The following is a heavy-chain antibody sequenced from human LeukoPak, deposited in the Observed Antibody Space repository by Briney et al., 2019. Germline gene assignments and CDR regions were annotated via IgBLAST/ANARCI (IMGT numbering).Heavy chain of an antibody. V-gene: IGHV3-66*01. Sequence: GGSLRLSCTASGFTVSSNYMSWVRQAPGKGLEWVSVIYSGGSTYYADSVKGRFTISRDNSKNTLYLQMNSLRAEDTAVYYCARDPKSGAAAGTDYWGQGTLVTVSS. J-gene: IGHJ4*02. D-gene: IGHD6-13*01. CDR3: ARDPKSGAAAGTDY. CDR1: GFTVSSNY. CDR2: IYSGGST.